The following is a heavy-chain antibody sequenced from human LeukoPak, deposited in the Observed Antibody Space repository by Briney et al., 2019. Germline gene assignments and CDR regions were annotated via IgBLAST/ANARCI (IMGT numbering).Heavy chain of an antibody. J-gene: IGHJ4*02. CDR2: ISYDGSNK. Sequence: GGSLRLSCAASGFTFSSYGMHWVRQAPGKGLEWVAVISYDGSNKYYADSVKGRFTISRDNSKNTLYLQMGSLRAEDMAVYYCARTGGAAGTPQNFDYWGQGTLVTVSS. CDR3: ARTGGAAGTPQNFDY. V-gene: IGHV3-30*03. CDR1: GFTFSSYG. D-gene: IGHD6-13*01.